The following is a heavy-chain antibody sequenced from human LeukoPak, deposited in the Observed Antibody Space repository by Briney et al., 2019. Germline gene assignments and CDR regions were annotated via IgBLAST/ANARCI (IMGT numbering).Heavy chain of an antibody. V-gene: IGHV4-38-2*01. D-gene: IGHD3-22*01. CDR1: GYSISSDNY. J-gene: IGHJ4*02. Sequence: PSETLSLTCAVSGYSISSDNYWVWIRQLPGRGLEWTRGIYHSGSTYYNPSLKSRVTMSVDTSKNQFSLKLSSVTAADTAVYYCARAPRDSSSSNYMRRFDYWGQGTLVTVSS. CDR2: IYHSGST. CDR3: ARAPRDSSSSNYMRRFDY.